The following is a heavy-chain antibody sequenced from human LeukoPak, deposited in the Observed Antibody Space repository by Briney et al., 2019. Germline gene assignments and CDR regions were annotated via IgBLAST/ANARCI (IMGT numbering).Heavy chain of an antibody. CDR3: TNGIWIQLWLGYSYNYMDV. D-gene: IGHD5-18*01. J-gene: IGHJ6*03. Sequence: VKPGGSLRLSCASSGFTFSNAWMSWVRQAPGKGLEWVGRIKSKTDCGTTDYAAPVKGRFTISRADSKNTQYLQMNSLKTEDTAVYYCTNGIWIQLWLGYSYNYMDVWGKGTTVTVSS. CDR1: GFTFSNAW. CDR2: IKSKTDCGTT. V-gene: IGHV3-15*01.